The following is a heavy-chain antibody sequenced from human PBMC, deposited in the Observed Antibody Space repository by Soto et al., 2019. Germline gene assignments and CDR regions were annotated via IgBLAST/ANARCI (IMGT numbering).Heavy chain of an antibody. J-gene: IGHJ4*02. CDR2: ISSDGNKK. CDR3: AKDCGVYDGSGDFSDDFDS. D-gene: IGHD3-22*01. Sequence: VQLVQSGGGVVQPGRSLRLSCVASGFTFSADGMHWVRQAPGKGLEWVSAISSDGNKKDYGDSVKGRFTISRDNSKNTLYLQMNSLRAEDTAIYYCAKDCGVYDGSGDFSDDFDSWGQGTLVTVSS. V-gene: IGHV3-30*18. CDR1: GFTFSADG.